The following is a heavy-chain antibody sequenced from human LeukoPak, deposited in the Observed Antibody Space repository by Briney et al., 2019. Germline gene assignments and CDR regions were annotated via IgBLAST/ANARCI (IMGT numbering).Heavy chain of an antibody. J-gene: IGHJ5*02. CDR3: ARDGWSLGP. CDR1: GYTFASYG. Sequence: GASVKVSCKASGYTFASYGVSWVRQAPGQGPEWMAWISVYSGNTKYAQKFQDRVTLTADTSTSTAYMELRSLRSDDTAVYYCARDGWSLGPWGQGTLVTVSS. D-gene: IGHD2-8*01. CDR2: ISVYSGNT. V-gene: IGHV1-18*01.